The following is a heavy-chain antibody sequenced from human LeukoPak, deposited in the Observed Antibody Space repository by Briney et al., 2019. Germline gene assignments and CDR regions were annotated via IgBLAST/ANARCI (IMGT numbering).Heavy chain of an antibody. CDR1: GFTFSDYY. CDR3: AKGYSYGHF. J-gene: IGHJ4*02. CDR2: ISSSSTYT. V-gene: IGHV3-11*03. D-gene: IGHD5-18*01. Sequence: PGGSLRLSCAASGFTFSDYYMSWIRQAPGQGLEWLSYISSSSTYTNYADSVQGRFSISSDNAKNSVYLQMNSLRAEDTAVYYCAKGYSYGHFWGQGTLVTVSS.